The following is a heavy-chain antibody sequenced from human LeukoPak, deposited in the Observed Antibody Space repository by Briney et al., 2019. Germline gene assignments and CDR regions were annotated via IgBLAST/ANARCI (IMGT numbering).Heavy chain of an antibody. D-gene: IGHD3-10*01. CDR1: GFNFNSYS. Sequence: PGGSLRLSCAASGFNFNSYSMNWVRQAPGKGLEWVSSISNDNNYIYYTDSVKGRFTISRDYANSSLYLQMTSLRAEDTALYHCARDGVYGPFDYWGQGTLVTVSS. CDR3: ARDGVYGPFDY. V-gene: IGHV3-21*04. J-gene: IGHJ4*02. CDR2: ISNDNNYI.